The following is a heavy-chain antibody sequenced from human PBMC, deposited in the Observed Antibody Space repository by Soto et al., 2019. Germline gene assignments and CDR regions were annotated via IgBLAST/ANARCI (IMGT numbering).Heavy chain of an antibody. CDR3: ARGAGRYSSSLRYYYYGMDV. CDR1: GFTFSSYA. V-gene: IGHV3-30-3*01. CDR2: ISYDGSNK. J-gene: IGHJ6*02. D-gene: IGHD6-6*01. Sequence: QVQLVESGGGVVQPGRSLRLSCAASGFTFSSYAMHWVRQAPGKGLEWVAVISYDGSNKYYADSVKGRFTLSRDNSKNTLYLQMNSLRAEDTAVYYCARGAGRYSSSLRYYYYGMDVWGQGNTVTVSS.